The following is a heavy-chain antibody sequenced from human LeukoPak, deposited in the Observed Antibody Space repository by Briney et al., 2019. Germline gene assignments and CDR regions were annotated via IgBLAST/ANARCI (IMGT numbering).Heavy chain of an antibody. V-gene: IGHV4-61*02. CDR3: ARDPTDSSSTIPGAFDI. J-gene: IGHJ3*02. Sequence: SETLSLTCTVSGGSISSGSYYWSWIRQPAGKGLEWIGRIYTSGSTYYNPSLKSRVTISVDTSKNQFSLKLSSVTAADTAVYYCARDPTDSSSTIPGAFDIWGQGTMVTVSS. CDR1: GGSISSGSYY. CDR2: IYTSGST. D-gene: IGHD6-6*01.